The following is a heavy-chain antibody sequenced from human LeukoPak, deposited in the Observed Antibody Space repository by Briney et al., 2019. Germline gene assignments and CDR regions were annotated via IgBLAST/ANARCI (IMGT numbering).Heavy chain of an antibody. CDR2: IYYSGST. Sequence: SETLSLTCTVSGGSISCYYWSWIRQPPGKGLEWIGYIYYSGSTNYNPSLKSRVTISVDTSKNQFSLKLSSVTAADTAVYYCARVKVIDAFDIWGQGTMVTVSS. CDR1: GGSISCYY. CDR3: ARVKVIDAFDI. J-gene: IGHJ3*02. V-gene: IGHV4-59*01. D-gene: IGHD3-22*01.